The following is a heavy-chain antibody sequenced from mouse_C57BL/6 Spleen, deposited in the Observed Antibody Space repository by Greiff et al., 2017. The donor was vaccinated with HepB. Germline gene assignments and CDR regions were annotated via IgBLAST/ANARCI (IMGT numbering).Heavy chain of an antibody. CDR3: ARGGIYYAMDY. CDR2: IDPSDSYT. J-gene: IGHJ4*01. V-gene: IGHV1-69*01. CDR1: GYTFTSYW. Sequence: VQLQQPGAELVMPGASVKLSCKASGYTFTSYWMHWVKQRPGQGLEWIGEIDPSDSYTNCNQKFKGKSTLTVDKSSSTAYMQLSSLTSEDSAVYYCARGGIYYAMDYWGQGTSVTVSS.